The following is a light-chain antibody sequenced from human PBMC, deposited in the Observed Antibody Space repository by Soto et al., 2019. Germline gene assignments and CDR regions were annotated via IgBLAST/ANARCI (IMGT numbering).Light chain of an antibody. J-gene: IGKJ1*01. Sequence: DIQMTQSPSSFSASTGDRVTITCRASQGISSYLAWYQQKPGKAPKLLIYKASTLKSGVPSRFSGSGSGTEFTLTISSLQPDDFATYYCQHYNNYSRTFGQGTKVDIK. CDR2: KAS. V-gene: IGKV1-5*03. CDR3: QHYNNYSRT. CDR1: QGISSY.